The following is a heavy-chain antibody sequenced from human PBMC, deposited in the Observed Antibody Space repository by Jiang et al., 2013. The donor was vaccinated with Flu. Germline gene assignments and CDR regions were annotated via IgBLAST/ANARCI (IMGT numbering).Heavy chain of an antibody. Sequence: SGAEVKKPGASVKVSCKASGYIFTASALHWVRQAPGQRLEWMGWINPDTGKTMYSQKFQGRVTMSKDTSASTAYLELRSLRSEDTAVYFCARDVGYDYIWGSYRDEYWGQGTLVTVSS. CDR3: ARDVGYDYIWGSYRDEY. D-gene: IGHD3-16*02. CDR2: INPDTGKT. J-gene: IGHJ4*02. V-gene: IGHV1-3*01. CDR1: GYIFTASA.